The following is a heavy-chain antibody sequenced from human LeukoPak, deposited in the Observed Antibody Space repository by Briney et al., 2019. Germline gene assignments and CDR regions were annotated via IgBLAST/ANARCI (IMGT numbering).Heavy chain of an antibody. V-gene: IGHV4-39*01. J-gene: IGHJ4*02. CDR1: GGSISSSYYY. D-gene: IGHD3-10*01. Sequence: SETLSLTCTVSGGSISSSYYYWGWIRQPPGKGLEWIGSIYYSGSTYYNPSLKSRVTISVDTSKNQFSLKLRSVTAADTAVYYCARGRGPYYWGQGTLVTVSS. CDR2: IYYSGST. CDR3: ARGRGPYY.